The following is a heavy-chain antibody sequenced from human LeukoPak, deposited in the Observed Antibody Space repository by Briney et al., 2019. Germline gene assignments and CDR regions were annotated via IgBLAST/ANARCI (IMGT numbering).Heavy chain of an antibody. Sequence: GGSLRLSCGASGFTFRSYAMSWVRQAPGKGLEWVSAISGSGGSTYYADSVKGRFTISRDNAKNTLYLQMNSLRAEDTAAYYCVRGNFNGGIDYWGQGTLVTVSS. D-gene: IGHD3-10*01. CDR1: GFTFRSYA. CDR2: ISGSGGST. CDR3: VRGNFNGGIDY. V-gene: IGHV3-23*01. J-gene: IGHJ4*02.